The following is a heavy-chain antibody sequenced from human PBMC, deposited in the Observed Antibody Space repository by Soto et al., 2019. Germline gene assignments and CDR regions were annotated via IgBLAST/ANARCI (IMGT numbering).Heavy chain of an antibody. Sequence: ASVKVSCKASGFTFTSSAVQWARQATGQGLEWMGWMNPNSGNTGYAQKFQGRVTMTRNTSISTAYMELSSLRSEDTAVYYCARGLALDYSNYDAFDIWGQGTMVTVSS. J-gene: IGHJ3*02. CDR3: ARGLALDYSNYDAFDI. CDR1: GFTFTSSA. CDR2: MNPNSGNT. D-gene: IGHD4-4*01. V-gene: IGHV1-8*02.